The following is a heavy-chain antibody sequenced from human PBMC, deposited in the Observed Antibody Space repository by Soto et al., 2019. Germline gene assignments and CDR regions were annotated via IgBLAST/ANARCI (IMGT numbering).Heavy chain of an antibody. D-gene: IGHD1-7*01. CDR2: INTDGSST. V-gene: IGHV3-74*01. Sequence: GGSLRLSCTASGFTFSSYWMHWVRQTPGKGLVWVSRINTDGSSTNFADSVKGRFTISRDNAENMLYLHMNTLRGEDTAVYYCARSPLTGTTLYYYYYLDVWGKGTTVTVSS. J-gene: IGHJ6*03. CDR3: ARSPLTGTTLYYYYYLDV. CDR1: GFTFSSYW.